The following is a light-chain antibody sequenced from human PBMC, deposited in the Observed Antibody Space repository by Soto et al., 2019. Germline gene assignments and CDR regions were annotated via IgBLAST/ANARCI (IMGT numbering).Light chain of an antibody. CDR3: HQASSYPLT. CDR1: ENINNW. CDR2: ETS. Sequence: DIQMTQSPSSVSASVGDRVTITCRASENINNWLDWYQQKPGKAPNLLIYETSTLQSGVPSRFSGSRSGADFTLTISSLQPEDFATYYCHQASSYPLTFGGGTRVE. V-gene: IGKV1-12*01. J-gene: IGKJ4*01.